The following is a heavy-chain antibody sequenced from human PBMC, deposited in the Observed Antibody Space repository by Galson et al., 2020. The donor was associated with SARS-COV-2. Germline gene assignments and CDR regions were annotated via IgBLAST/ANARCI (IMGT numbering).Heavy chain of an antibody. D-gene: IGHD4-17*01. J-gene: IGHJ4*02. CDR2: IHDGGSS. Sequence: GESLKISCATSRFSVTRHFMSWVRQAPGKGLEWISVIHDGGSSYYADSVRGRFTISRDVSKNTISLQMNSLRVDDTAVYFCATDHYGDDDRLHDDKNERALGYWGQGTLVTVS. CDR1: RFSVTRHF. V-gene: IGHV3-66*01. CDR3: ATDHYGDDDRLHDDKNERALGY.